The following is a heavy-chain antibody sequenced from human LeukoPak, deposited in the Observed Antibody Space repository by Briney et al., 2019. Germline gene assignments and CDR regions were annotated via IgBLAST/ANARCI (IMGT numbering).Heavy chain of an antibody. Sequence: NPGGSLRLSCAASGFTFSSYSMNWVRQAPGKGLEWVSFISSSSSYIYYADSVKGRFTISRDNAKNSLYLQMNSLRAEDTAVYYCARDKIAAAGTDYYYGMDVWGQGTTVTVSS. D-gene: IGHD6-13*01. CDR2: ISSSSSYI. J-gene: IGHJ6*02. CDR3: ARDKIAAAGTDYYYGMDV. V-gene: IGHV3-21*01. CDR1: GFTFSSYS.